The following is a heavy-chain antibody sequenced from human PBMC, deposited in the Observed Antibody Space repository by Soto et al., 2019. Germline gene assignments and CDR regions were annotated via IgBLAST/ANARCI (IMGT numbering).Heavy chain of an antibody. V-gene: IGHV3-30*18. Sequence: PGGSLRLSCAASGFTFSSYAMSWVRQAPCKGLEWVAVISYDGSNKYYADSVKGRFTISRDNSKNTLYLQMNSLRAEDTAVYYCAKDPTADSSGYYYDLLRGYFDYWGQGTLVTVSS. J-gene: IGHJ4*02. D-gene: IGHD3-22*01. CDR2: ISYDGSNK. CDR1: GFTFSSYA. CDR3: AKDPTADSSGYYYDLLRGYFDY.